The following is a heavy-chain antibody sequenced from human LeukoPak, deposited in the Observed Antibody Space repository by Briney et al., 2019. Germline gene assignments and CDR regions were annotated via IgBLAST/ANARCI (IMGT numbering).Heavy chain of an antibody. CDR2: IYDSGST. D-gene: IGHD3-10*01. CDR3: ARDRGDYYGSGSYYYWFDP. Sequence: SETLSLTCTVSGGSISSYYWSWIRQPPGKGLEWIGYIYDSGSTNYNPSLKSRVTISVDTSKNQFSLKLSSVTAADTAVYYCARDRGDYYGSGSYYYWFDPWGQGTLVTVSS. V-gene: IGHV4-59*12. CDR1: GGSISSYY. J-gene: IGHJ5*02.